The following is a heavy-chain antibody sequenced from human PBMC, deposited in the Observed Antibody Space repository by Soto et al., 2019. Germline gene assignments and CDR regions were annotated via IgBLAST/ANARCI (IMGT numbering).Heavy chain of an antibody. D-gene: IGHD4-17*01. CDR1: GFTFSDYY. CDR2: ISSSGSTI. J-gene: IGHJ6*02. CDR3: ARDPITVTTTYYYYYGMDV. V-gene: IGHV3-11*01. Sequence: QVQLVESGGGLVKPGGSLRLSCAASGFTFSDYYMSWIRQAPGKGLGGVSYISSSGSTIYYADSVKGRFTISRDNAKNSLYLQMNSLRAEDTAVYYCARDPITVTTTYYYYYGMDVWGQGTTVTVSS.